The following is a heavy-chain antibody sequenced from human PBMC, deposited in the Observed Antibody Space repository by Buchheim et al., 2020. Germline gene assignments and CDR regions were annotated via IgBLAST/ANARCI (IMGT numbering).Heavy chain of an antibody. CDR3: ASAAGHSSSRYSKPG. D-gene: IGHD6-13*01. V-gene: IGHV3-48*04. CDR1: GFTFSSYW. CDR2: ISSSGSTI. Sequence: EVQLLESGGGLVQPGGSLRLSCAASGFTFSSYWMSWVRQAPGKGLEWVSYISSSGSTIYYADSVKGRFTISRDNAKNSLYLQMNSLRAEDTAVYYCASAAGHSSSRYSKPGWGQGTL. J-gene: IGHJ4*02.